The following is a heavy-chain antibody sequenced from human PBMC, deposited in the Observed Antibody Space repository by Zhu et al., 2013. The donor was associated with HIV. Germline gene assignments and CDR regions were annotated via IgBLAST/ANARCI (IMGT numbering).Heavy chain of an antibody. CDR2: INHSGST. CDR3: ARDGQQWLAHYGMDV. D-gene: IGHD6-19*01. J-gene: IGHJ6*02. V-gene: IGHV4-34*01. Sequence: VQLQQWGAGLLKPSETLSLTCAVYGGSFSGYYWSWIRQPPGKGLEWIGEINHSGSTNYNPSLKSRVTISVDTSKNQFSLKLSSVTAADTAVYYCARDGQQWLAHYGMDVWGQGTTVTVSS. CDR1: GGSFSGYY.